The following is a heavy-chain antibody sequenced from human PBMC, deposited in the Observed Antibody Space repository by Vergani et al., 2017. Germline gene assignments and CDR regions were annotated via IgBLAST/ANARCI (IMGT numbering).Heavy chain of an antibody. D-gene: IGHD5-12*01. CDR2: ISGSGGST. CDR3: AKANPRNSGYDYLYYYHAMDV. Sequence: EVQLLESGGGIVKPGGSLRLSCVASGFTFNHYAMNWVRQAPGKGLEWVSGISGSGGSTYYAGSVKGRFTISRDSSKNTLYLQMNSLSAGDTAVYYCAKANPRNSGYDYLYYYHAMDVWGQGTTVTVSS. J-gene: IGHJ6*02. V-gene: IGHV3-23*01. CDR1: GFTFNHYA.